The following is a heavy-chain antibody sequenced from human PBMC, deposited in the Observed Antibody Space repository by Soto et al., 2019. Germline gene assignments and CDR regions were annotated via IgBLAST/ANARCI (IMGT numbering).Heavy chain of an antibody. D-gene: IGHD3-16*01. V-gene: IGHV1-69*13. CDR2: IIPIFVTA. J-gene: IGHJ4*02. Sequence: SVKVSFKACGGTFSSYAISLLRQSPLQGLEWMGVIIPIFVTANYAQKFQGRVTITADESTSTAYMELSSLRSEDTAVYYCARGGNIFTHSYFDYWGQGTLVTVSS. CDR3: ARGGNIFTHSYFDY. CDR1: GGTFSSYA.